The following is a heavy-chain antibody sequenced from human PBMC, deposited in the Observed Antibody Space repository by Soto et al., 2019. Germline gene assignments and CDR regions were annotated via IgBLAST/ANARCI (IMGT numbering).Heavy chain of an antibody. CDR2: INPRGGST. CDR1: GYTLNTYY. CDR3: ARGGGFSPYYYNLDV. D-gene: IGHD2-15*01. Sequence: SVKVSCKASGYTLNTYYMHRLRQAPGQGPEWMGIINPRGGSTTYAQNFQDRVTMTRDTSSSTVYRELSSLRSEDTAVYYCARGGGFSPYYYNLDVWGQGTTVTVSS. V-gene: IGHV1-46*02. J-gene: IGHJ6*02.